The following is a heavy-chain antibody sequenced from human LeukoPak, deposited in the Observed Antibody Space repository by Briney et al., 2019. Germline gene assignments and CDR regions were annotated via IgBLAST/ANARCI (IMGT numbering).Heavy chain of an antibody. CDR2: IYQSGNS. V-gene: IGHV4-38-2*01. Sequence: ASETLSLTCDVSGYSLSSGYYWGWIRQPPGKGLEWIGSIYQSGNSYQKSSLKSRLTLSVDTSKNNFSLKVVSATAADTAVYYCARSPSRYNWNFDYGGQGILVTVAS. J-gene: IGHJ4*02. CDR3: ARSPSRYNWNFDY. CDR1: GYSLSSGYY. D-gene: IGHD1-20*01.